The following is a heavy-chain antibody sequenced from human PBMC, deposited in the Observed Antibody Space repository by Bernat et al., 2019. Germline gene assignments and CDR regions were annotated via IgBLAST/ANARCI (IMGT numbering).Heavy chain of an antibody. V-gene: IGHV3-33*01. CDR1: GFTFCSYG. D-gene: IGHD5-12*01. CDR3: ARGFSGSGRALDY. J-gene: IGHJ4*02. Sequence: QVQLVESGGGVVQPGRSLRLSCAASGFTFCSYGMHWVRQAPGKGLEWVAVIWYDGSNKYYADSVKGRFTISRDNSKNTLYLQMNSLRAEDTAVYYCARGFSGSGRALDYWGQGTLVTVSS. CDR2: IWYDGSNK.